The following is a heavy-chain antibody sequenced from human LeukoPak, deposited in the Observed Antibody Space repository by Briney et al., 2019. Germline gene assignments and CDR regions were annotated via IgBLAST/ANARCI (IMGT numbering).Heavy chain of an antibody. CDR2: IRYDGNIK. Sequence: GGSLRLSCAASGFNFSAYGMHWVRQAPGKGLEWVAFIRYDGNIKYYADSVKVRFTISRDNSKNTLDLQMNSLRVEDTSVYYCAKPTSLKDANYGLTGTNYWGQGILVTVSS. CDR1: GFNFSAYG. CDR3: AKPTSLKDANYGLTGTNY. J-gene: IGHJ4*02. D-gene: IGHD1-14*01. V-gene: IGHV3-30*02.